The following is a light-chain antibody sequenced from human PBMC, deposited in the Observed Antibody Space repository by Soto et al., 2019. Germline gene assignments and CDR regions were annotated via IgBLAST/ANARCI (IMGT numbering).Light chain of an antibody. V-gene: IGLV2-8*01. Sequence: QSALTQPPSASGSPGQSVTISCTGTSSDVGGYNYVSWYQQHPGKAPNVMIYEVSKRPSGVPDRFSGSKSGNTASLTVSGLQAEDEADYYCSSYAGTSYVFGTGTKLTVL. CDR3: SSYAGTSYV. J-gene: IGLJ1*01. CDR1: SSDVGGYNY. CDR2: EVS.